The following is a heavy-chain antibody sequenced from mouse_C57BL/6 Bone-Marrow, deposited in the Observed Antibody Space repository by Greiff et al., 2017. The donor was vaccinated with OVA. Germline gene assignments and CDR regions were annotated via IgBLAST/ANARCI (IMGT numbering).Heavy chain of an antibody. V-gene: IGHV3-6*01. D-gene: IGHD2-3*01. CDR3: ARKDGYYSPWYFDV. J-gene: IGHJ1*03. Sequence: ESGPGLVKPSQSLSLTCSVTGYSITSGYYWNWIRQFPGNKLEWMGYISYDGSNNYNPSLKNRISITRDTSKNQFFLKLNSVTTEDTATYYCARKDGYYSPWYFDVWGTGTTVTVSS. CDR2: ISYDGSN. CDR1: GYSITSGYY.